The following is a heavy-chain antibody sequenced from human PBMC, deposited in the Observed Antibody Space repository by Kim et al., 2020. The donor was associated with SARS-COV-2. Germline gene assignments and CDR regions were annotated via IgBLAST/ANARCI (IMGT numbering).Heavy chain of an antibody. J-gene: IGHJ4*02. CDR1: GFTFSSYG. D-gene: IGHD3-16*01. V-gene: IGHV3-30*18. CDR3: AKKGGGGGCDY. CDR2: ISYDGSNK. Sequence: GGSLRLSCAASGFTFSSYGMHWVRQAPGKGLEWVAVISYDGSNKYYADSVKGRFTISRDNSKNTLYLQMNSLRAEDTAVYYCAKKGGGGGCDYWGQGTLVTVSS.